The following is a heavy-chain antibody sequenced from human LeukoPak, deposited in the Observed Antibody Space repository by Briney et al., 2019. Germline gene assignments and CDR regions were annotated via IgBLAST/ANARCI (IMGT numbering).Heavy chain of an antibody. J-gene: IGHJ4*02. CDR1: GFTFSSYS. D-gene: IGHD2-2*01. CDR2: ISRDSNYI. V-gene: IGHV3-21*01. Sequence: PGGSLRFSCATSGFTFSSYSMNWFRQAPGKGLEWVSSISRDSNYIYHADSVRGRFTTSRDNAKNSLYLQMDSLRAEDTAVYFCARESDRGCSSTSCPRDYWGQGILVTISS. CDR3: ARESDRGCSSTSCPRDY.